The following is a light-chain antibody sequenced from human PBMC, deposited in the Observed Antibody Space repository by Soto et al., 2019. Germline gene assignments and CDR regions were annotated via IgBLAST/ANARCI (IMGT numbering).Light chain of an antibody. CDR3: QQYNNWPRT. J-gene: IGKJ1*01. CDR2: GAS. Sequence: IVMTQSPATLSVSPGERATLSCRASQSISTKLAWYQQKPGQAPRLLIYGASTRATGIPVRFSGSGSGTEFTLTISSLQSEDFAVYYCQQYNNWPRTFGQGTKVE. V-gene: IGKV3-15*01. CDR1: QSISTK.